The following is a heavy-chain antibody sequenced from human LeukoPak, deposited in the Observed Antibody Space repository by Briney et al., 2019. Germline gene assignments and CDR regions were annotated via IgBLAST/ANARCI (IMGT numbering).Heavy chain of an antibody. CDR1: GGSITSDY. Sequence: SETLSLTCTVSGGSITSDYWNWIRQPPGKGLEWIGYVYYSGNTNFNPSLRGRVTMSLDTSKSHFSLNLTSVTAADTAVYYCARGQVGATTLFDYWGQGTLVTVSS. J-gene: IGHJ4*02. V-gene: IGHV4-59*01. CDR3: ARGQVGATTLFDY. D-gene: IGHD1-26*01. CDR2: VYYSGNT.